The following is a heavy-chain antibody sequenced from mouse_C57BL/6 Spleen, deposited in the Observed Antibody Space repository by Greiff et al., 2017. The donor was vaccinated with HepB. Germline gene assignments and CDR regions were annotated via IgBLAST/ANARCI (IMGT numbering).Heavy chain of an antibody. J-gene: IGHJ2*01. V-gene: IGHV1-26*01. CDR2: INPNNGGT. CDR3: ARATTVVAYDY. CDR1: GYTFTDYY. Sequence: EVQLQQSGPELVKPGASVKISCKASGYTFTDYYVNWVKQSHGKSLEWIGDINPNNGGTSYNQKFKGKATLTVDKSSSTDYMELRSLTSEDSAVYYCARATTVVAYDYWGQGTTLTVSS. D-gene: IGHD1-1*01.